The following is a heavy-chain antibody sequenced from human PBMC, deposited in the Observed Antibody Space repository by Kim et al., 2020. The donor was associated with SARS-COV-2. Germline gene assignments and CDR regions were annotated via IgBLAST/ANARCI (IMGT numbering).Heavy chain of an antibody. V-gene: IGHV3-21*01. CDR3: TRDYGTYFLTAYYSFDY. CDR1: GFTFSSYT. J-gene: IGHJ4*01. D-gene: IGHD3-9*01. Sequence: GGSLRLSCAASGFTFSSYTMNWVRQAPGGGLEWVSTITSGGTYIYYADSVKDRFIISRDNANNSVFLQMNSLRVEDTAVYYCTRDYGTYFLTAYYSFDY. CDR2: ITSGGTYI.